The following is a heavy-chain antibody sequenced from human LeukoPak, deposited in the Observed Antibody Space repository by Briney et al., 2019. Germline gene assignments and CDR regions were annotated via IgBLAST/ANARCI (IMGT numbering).Heavy chain of an antibody. Sequence: PGGSLRLSCAASGFTFSSYWMSWVRQAPGKGLEWVANIKQDGSEKYYVDSVKGRFTISRDNAKNSLYLQMNSLRAEDTAVYYCARDFRAPIAAAGTLYYYYYMDVWGKGTTVTISS. D-gene: IGHD6-13*01. CDR2: IKQDGSEK. J-gene: IGHJ6*03. CDR1: GFTFSSYW. V-gene: IGHV3-7*01. CDR3: ARDFRAPIAAAGTLYYYYYMDV.